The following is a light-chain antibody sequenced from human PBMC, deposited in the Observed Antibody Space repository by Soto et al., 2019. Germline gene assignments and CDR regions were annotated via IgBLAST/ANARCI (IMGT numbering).Light chain of an antibody. CDR1: QSVSSY. CDR2: DAS. CDR3: QQRSNWPLT. Sequence: EIVLTQSPATLSLSPGERATLSCRASQSVSSYLAWYQQKPGQAPKLLIYDASNRATGILARFSGSGSGTDFTLTIISLEPEDFAVYYCQQRSNWPLTFGGGTKVDIK. V-gene: IGKV3-11*01. J-gene: IGKJ4*01.